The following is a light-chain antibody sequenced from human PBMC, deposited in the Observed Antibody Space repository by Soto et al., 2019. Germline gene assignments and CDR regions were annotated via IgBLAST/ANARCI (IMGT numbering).Light chain of an antibody. Sequence: AIRMTQSPSSFSASTGDRVTITCRASQGISSYLAWYQQKPGKAPKLLIYAASTLQSGVPSRFSGSGSGTDFTLTISCLQSEDFATYYCQQGHSFPYTFGQGTKLEI. CDR3: QQGHSFPYT. CDR2: AAS. J-gene: IGKJ2*01. V-gene: IGKV1-8*01. CDR1: QGISSY.